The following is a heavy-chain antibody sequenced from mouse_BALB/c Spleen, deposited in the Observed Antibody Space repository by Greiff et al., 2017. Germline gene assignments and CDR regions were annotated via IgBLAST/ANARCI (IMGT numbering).Heavy chain of an antibody. Sequence: VQLKESGPGLVKPSQSLSLTCTVTGYSITSDYAWNWIRQFPGNKLEWMGYISYSGSTSYNPSLKSRISITRDTSKNQFFLQLNSVTTEDTATYYCARSGFLTGTGAHWYFDVWGAGTTVTVSS. CDR2: ISYSGST. D-gene: IGHD4-1*01. J-gene: IGHJ1*01. CDR1: GYSITSDYA. V-gene: IGHV3-2*02. CDR3: ARSGFLTGTGAHWYFDV.